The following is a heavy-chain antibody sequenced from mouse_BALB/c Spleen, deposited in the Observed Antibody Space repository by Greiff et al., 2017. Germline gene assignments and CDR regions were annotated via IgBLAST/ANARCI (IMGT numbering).Heavy chain of an antibody. CDR3: ARDRDYGSIYYFDY. CDR2: IWAGGST. Sequence: VKLVESGPGLVAPSQSLSITCTVSGFSLTSYGVHWVRQPPGKGLEWLGVIWAGGSTNYNSALMSRLSISKDNSKSQVFLKMNSLQTDDTAMYYCARDRDYGSIYYFDYWGQGTTLTVSS. D-gene: IGHD1-1*01. CDR1: GFSLTSYG. J-gene: IGHJ2*01. V-gene: IGHV2-9*02.